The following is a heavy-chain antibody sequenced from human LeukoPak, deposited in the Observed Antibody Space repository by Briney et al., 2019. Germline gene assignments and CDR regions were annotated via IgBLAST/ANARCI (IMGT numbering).Heavy chain of an antibody. CDR2: ISGSGGST. J-gene: IGHJ4*02. CDR3: AKDYDYVWGSYHSSYYFDY. D-gene: IGHD3-16*02. CDR1: GFTFSSYA. V-gene: IGHV3-23*01. Sequence: PGGSLRLSCAASGFTFSSYAMSWVRQAPGKGLEWVSAISGSGGSTYYADSVKGRFTISRDNSKNTLYLQMNSLRAEDTAVYYCAKDYDYVWGSYHSSYYFDYWGQGTLVTVSS.